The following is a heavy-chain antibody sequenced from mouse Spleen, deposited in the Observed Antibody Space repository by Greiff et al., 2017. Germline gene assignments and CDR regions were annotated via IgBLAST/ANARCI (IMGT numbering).Heavy chain of an antibody. CDR2: IYPGDGDT. V-gene: IGHV1-82*01. D-gene: IGHD1-2*01. CDR1: GYAFSSSW. CDR3: ARGGTATAY. Sequence: VQGVESGPELVKPGASVKISCKASGYAFSSSWMNWVKQRPGKGLEWIGRIYPGDGDTNYNGKFKGKATLTADKSSSTAYMQLSSLTSEDSAVYFCARGGTATAYWGQGTLVTVSA. J-gene: IGHJ3*01.